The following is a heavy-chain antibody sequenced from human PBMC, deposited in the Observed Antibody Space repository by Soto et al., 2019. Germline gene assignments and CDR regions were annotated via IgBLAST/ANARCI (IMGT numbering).Heavy chain of an antibody. V-gene: IGHV3-30*18. CDR3: AKRWELKD. D-gene: IGHD1-26*01. CDR1: GFTFSSYG. Sequence: QVQLVESGGGVVQPGRSLRLSCAASGFTFSSYGMHWFRQAPGKGLEWVAVISDDGSNKYYADSVKGRFTISRDNSKNTLYLQMNSLRAEDTAVYYCAKRWELKDWGQGTLVTVSS. J-gene: IGHJ4*02. CDR2: ISDDGSNK.